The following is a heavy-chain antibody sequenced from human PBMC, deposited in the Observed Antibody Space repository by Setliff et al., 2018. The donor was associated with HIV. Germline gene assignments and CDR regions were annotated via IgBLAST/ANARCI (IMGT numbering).Heavy chain of an antibody. J-gene: IGHJ4*02. D-gene: IGHD2-2*01. CDR2: ISAYNGNT. CDR3: ARGNSLIPAARLGFDY. V-gene: IGHV1-18*04. Sequence: ASVKVSCKAVGYTFSGYYLHWVRQAPGQGLEWMGWISAYNGNTNYVQKLQGRVTMTTDTSTSTAYMELRSLRSDDTAVYYCARGNSLIPAARLGFDYWGQGTLVTSPQ. CDR1: GYTFSGYY.